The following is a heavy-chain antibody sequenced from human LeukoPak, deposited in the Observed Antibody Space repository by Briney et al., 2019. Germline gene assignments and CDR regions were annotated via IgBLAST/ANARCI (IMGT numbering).Heavy chain of an antibody. D-gene: IGHD2-21*01. V-gene: IGHV3-21*01. Sequence: GGSLRLSCAASGFTFSSYIMNWVRQAPGKGLEWVSSISSSSSYIYYADSVKGRFTISRDNAKNSLYLQMNSLRAEDTAVYYCARAWGLGPPNYYYYYGMDVWGQGTTVTVSS. CDR1: GFTFSSYI. J-gene: IGHJ6*02. CDR3: ARAWGLGPPNYYYYYGMDV. CDR2: ISSSSSYI.